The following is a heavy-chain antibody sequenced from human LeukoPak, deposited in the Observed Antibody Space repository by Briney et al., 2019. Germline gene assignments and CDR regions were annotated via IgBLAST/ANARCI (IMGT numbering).Heavy chain of an antibody. CDR3: AKADIRGIVGVNDAFDI. V-gene: IGHV3-9*03. D-gene: IGHD1-26*01. J-gene: IGHJ3*02. Sequence: GGFLRLPFAAPGITFGDFGMHWVRQAPGKGLGGVPGIRWNSGSIGYADSVKGRFTISRDNAKNSLYLQMNSLRAEDMALYYCAKADIRGIVGVNDAFDIWGQGTMVTVSS. CDR1: GITFGDFG. CDR2: IRWNSGSI.